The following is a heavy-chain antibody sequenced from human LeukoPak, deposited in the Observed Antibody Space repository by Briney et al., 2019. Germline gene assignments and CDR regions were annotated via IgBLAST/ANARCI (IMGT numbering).Heavy chain of an antibody. Sequence: GGSLRLSCAASGFTFSSYGMHWVRQAPGKGLEWVAFIRYDGSNKYYADSVKGRFTISRDNSKNTLYLQVNSLRAEDTAVYYCAKVEGYDYVWGSYRPNYFDYWGQGTLVTVSS. CDR3: AKVEGYDYVWGSYRPNYFDY. CDR1: GFTFSSYG. J-gene: IGHJ4*02. V-gene: IGHV3-30*02. CDR2: IRYDGSNK. D-gene: IGHD3-16*02.